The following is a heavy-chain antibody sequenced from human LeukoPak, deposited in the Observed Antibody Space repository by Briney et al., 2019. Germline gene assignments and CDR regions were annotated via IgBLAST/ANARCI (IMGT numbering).Heavy chain of an antibody. D-gene: IGHD3-10*01. Sequence: PGGSLRLSCAASGFTFSSYWMHWVRQAPGKGLVWVSRINSDGSSTTYADSVKGRFTISRDNAKNTLYLQMNSLRAEDTAVYYCAKRHREVRTTYYFDYWGQGTLVTVSS. CDR1: GFTFSSYW. CDR2: INSDGSST. CDR3: AKRHREVRTTYYFDY. V-gene: IGHV3-74*01. J-gene: IGHJ4*02.